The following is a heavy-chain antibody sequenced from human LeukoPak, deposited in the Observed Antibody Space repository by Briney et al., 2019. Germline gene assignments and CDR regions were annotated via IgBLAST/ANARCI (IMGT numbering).Heavy chain of an antibody. Sequence: PGGSLRPSCAASGFTFSSYGMHWVRQAPGKGLEWVAVIWYDGSNKYYADSVKGRFTTSRDNSKNTLYLQMNSLRAEDTAVYYCAREALYSSHFDYWGQGTLVTVSS. J-gene: IGHJ4*02. V-gene: IGHV3-33*01. D-gene: IGHD5-18*01. CDR1: GFTFSSYG. CDR3: AREALYSSHFDY. CDR2: IWYDGSNK.